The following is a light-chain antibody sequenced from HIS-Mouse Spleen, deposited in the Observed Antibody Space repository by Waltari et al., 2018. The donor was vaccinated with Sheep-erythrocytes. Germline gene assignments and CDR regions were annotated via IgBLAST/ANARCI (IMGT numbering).Light chain of an antibody. V-gene: IGLV2-11*01. CDR2: DVS. Sequence: QSALTQPRSVSGSPGQSVTISCPGTSSDVGGYNYVSWYQQHPGKAPKLMIYDVSKRPSGVPDRFSGSKSGNTASLTISGLQAEDEADYYCCSYAGSNNYVFGTGTKVTVL. J-gene: IGLJ1*01. CDR1: SSDVGGYNY. CDR3: CSYAGSNNYV.